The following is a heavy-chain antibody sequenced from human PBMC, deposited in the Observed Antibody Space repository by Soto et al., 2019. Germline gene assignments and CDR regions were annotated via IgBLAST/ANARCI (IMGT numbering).Heavy chain of an antibody. CDR2: ISSSSSYI. CDR3: AGYYTLGNYYYYMDV. D-gene: IGHD3-3*01. CDR1: GFTFSSYS. V-gene: IGHV3-21*01. Sequence: GWSLRLSCAASGFTFSSYSMNWVRQAPGKGLEWVSSISSSSSYIYYADSVKGRFTISRDNAKNSLYLQMNSLRAEDTAVYYCAGYYTLGNYYYYMDVWGKGTTVTVSS. J-gene: IGHJ6*03.